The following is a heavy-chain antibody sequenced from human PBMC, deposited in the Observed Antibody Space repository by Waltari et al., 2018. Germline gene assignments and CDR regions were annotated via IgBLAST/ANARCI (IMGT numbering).Heavy chain of an antibody. Sequence: QVQLQESGPGLVKPSETLSLTCTVSGGSISSYYWSWIRQPPGKGLEWIGYIYYSGSTNYNPSLKSRVTISVDTSKNQFSLKLSSVTAADTAVYYCARNAGNFDYWGQGTLVTVSS. D-gene: IGHD1-1*01. CDR1: GGSISSYY. CDR2: IYYSGST. J-gene: IGHJ4*02. CDR3: ARNAGNFDY. V-gene: IGHV4-59*01.